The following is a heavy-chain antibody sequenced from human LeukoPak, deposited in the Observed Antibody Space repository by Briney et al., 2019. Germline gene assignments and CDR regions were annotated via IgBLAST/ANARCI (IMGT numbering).Heavy chain of an antibody. CDR1: GFPLSSYW. D-gene: IGHD3-10*01. J-gene: IGHJ3*02. Sequence: GGSLRLSCAASGFPLSSYWMSWVRQAPGKGREGVANIKQEGSEKYYVDSAKGRFTISRDNAKNSLYLQMNSLRAEDTAVYYCARVDRGQFGLGDAFDIWGQGTMVTVSS. CDR2: IKQEGSEK. CDR3: ARVDRGQFGLGDAFDI. V-gene: IGHV3-7*01.